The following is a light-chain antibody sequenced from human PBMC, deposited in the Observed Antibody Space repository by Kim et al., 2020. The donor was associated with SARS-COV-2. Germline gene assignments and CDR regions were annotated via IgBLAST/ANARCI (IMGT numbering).Light chain of an antibody. CDR3: QQGYST. Sequence: DIQMTQSPSSLSASVGDRVTITCRASQSISTYLNWYQQKPGKAPKLLIYGASNLPSGVPSWFSGSGSETDFTLTISTLQPEDFGTYYCQQGYSTFGQGTKLEI. J-gene: IGKJ2*01. CDR2: GAS. CDR1: QSISTY. V-gene: IGKV1-39*01.